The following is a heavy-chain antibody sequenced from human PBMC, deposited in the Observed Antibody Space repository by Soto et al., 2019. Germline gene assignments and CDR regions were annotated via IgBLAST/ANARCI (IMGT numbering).Heavy chain of an antibody. D-gene: IGHD3-10*01. V-gene: IGHV3-23*01. Sequence: GGSLRLSCAASGFTFSSYAMKWVRQAPGKGLEWVSLIGESGTPTYYADSVKGRFTISRDNSGNTLFLEMYSLRAEDTAVYYCAKDRSPYYYGSGSFDYWGQGTLVTVSS. CDR1: GFTFSSYA. CDR2: IGESGTPT. J-gene: IGHJ4*02. CDR3: AKDRSPYYYGSGSFDY.